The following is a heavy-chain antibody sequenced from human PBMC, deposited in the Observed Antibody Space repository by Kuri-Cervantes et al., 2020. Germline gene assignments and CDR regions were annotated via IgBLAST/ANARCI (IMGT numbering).Heavy chain of an antibody. J-gene: IGHJ4*02. CDR2: ISAYNGNT. CDR3: AREPWDQALSSNGY. D-gene: IGHD1-26*01. CDR1: GYTFTSYG. Sequence: ASVKVSCKASGYTFTSYGISWVRQAPGQGLEWMGWISAYNGNTNYAQKLQGRVTMTTDTSTSTAYMELRSLRSDDTAVYYCAREPWDQALSSNGYWGQGTLVTVSS. V-gene: IGHV1-18*01.